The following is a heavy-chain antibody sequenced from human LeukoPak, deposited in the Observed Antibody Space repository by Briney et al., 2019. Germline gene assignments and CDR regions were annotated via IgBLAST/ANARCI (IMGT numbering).Heavy chain of an antibody. Sequence: ASVKVSCKASGYTFTSYGISWVRQAPGQGLEWMGRINPNSGGTNYAQKFQGRVTMTRDTSISTAYMELSRLRSDDTAVYYCAAHYYGSSGYYYVNWFDPWGQGTLVTVSS. CDR1: GYTFTSYG. D-gene: IGHD3-22*01. V-gene: IGHV1-2*06. CDR2: INPNSGGT. CDR3: AAHYYGSSGYYYVNWFDP. J-gene: IGHJ5*02.